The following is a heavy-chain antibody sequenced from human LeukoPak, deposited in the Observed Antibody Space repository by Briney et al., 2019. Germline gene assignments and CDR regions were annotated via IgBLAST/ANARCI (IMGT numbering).Heavy chain of an antibody. D-gene: IGHD4-17*01. J-gene: IGHJ6*03. Sequence: ASVKVSCKASGYTFTGYYMHWLRQAPGQGLEWMGRINPNSGGTNYAQKFQGRVTMTRDTSISTAYMELSRLRSDDTAVYYCARDLTVTTLRSYYYYYMDVWGKGTTVTVSS. CDR3: ARDLTVTTLRSYYYYYMDV. V-gene: IGHV1-2*06. CDR1: GYTFTGYY. CDR2: INPNSGGT.